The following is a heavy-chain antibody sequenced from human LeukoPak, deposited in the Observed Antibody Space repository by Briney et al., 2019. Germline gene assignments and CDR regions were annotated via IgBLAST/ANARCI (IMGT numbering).Heavy chain of an antibody. J-gene: IGHJ3*02. D-gene: IGHD3-10*01. CDR2: IYYSGST. V-gene: IGHV4-59*12. CDR1: GGSISSYY. CDR3: AKSNGYGLVDI. Sequence: PSETLSLTCTVSGGSISSYYWSWIRQPPGKGLEWIGYIYYSGSTNCNPSLKSRVTISVDTSKNQFSLRLSSVTAADTAVYYSAKSNGYGLVDIWGQGTMVTVSS.